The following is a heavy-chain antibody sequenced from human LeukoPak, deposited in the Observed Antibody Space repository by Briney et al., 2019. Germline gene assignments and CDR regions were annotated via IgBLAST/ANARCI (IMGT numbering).Heavy chain of an antibody. CDR1: RFTFSDYY. V-gene: IGHV3-11*01. Sequence: PGGSLRLSCAASRFTFSDYYMSWIRQAPGKGLEWVSYISSSGSTIYYADSVKGRFTISRDNAKNSLYLQMNSLRAEDTAVYYCATSTHYYGSGSYFLYYGMDVWGQGTTVTVSS. CDR2: ISSSGSTI. CDR3: ATSTHYYGSGSYFLYYGMDV. J-gene: IGHJ6*02. D-gene: IGHD3-10*01.